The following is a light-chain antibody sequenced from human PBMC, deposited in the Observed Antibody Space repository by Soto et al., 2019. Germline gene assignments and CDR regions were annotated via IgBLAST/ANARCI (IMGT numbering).Light chain of an antibody. J-gene: IGKJ1*01. CDR3: QQRSNWPPS. V-gene: IGKV3-11*01. CDR1: QSVGSS. Sequence: EIVLTQSPATLSLSPGERATLSCRASQSVGSSLAWYQQKPGQAPRLLIYSSSSRASGIPARFSGSGSGTDFTLTISSLEPEDFAVYYCQQRSNWPPSFGQGTKVDI. CDR2: SSS.